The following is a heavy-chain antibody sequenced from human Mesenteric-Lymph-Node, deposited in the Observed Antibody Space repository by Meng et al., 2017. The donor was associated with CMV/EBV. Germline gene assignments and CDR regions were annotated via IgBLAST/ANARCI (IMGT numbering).Heavy chain of an antibody. D-gene: IGHD6-19*01. CDR3: ARPFPSWQSPRLDPFGA. Sequence: QLRLRESGQGQLKPSETLSLTCTVSGASTSSFYYWGWIRQPPGRGLEWIGIVHYTGSTYYSPSLKSRVTVSVDTSKNQFSLRLTSVTAADTAVYYCARPFPSWQSPRLDPFGAWGQGTLVTVSS. CDR1: GASTSSFYY. V-gene: IGHV4-39*01. CDR2: VHYTGST. J-gene: IGHJ5*02.